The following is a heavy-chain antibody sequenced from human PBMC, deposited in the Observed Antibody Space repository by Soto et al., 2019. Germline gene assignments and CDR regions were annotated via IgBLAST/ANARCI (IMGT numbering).Heavy chain of an antibody. V-gene: IGHV3-30*18. CDR2: ISYDGTNK. Sequence: QVQLVESGGGEVQPGRSLTISCAASGFTFSTCGMHWVRQTPGKGLEWVAVISYDGTNKFYSDAVKGRFTISRDNFKNTLTLQMNSLRADDTAVYSCAKDMQSYGDYDYYCYGMDVWGLGTSVAVSS. CDR3: AKDMQSYGDYDYYCYGMDV. CDR1: GFTFSTCG. D-gene: IGHD4-17*01. J-gene: IGHJ6*02.